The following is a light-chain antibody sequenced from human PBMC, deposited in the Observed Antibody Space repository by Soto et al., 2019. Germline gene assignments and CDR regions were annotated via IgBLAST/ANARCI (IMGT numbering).Light chain of an antibody. V-gene: IGLV1-40*01. CDR2: ANR. Sequence: QAVVTQPPSVSGAPGQRVTISCTGSSANIGAGYDVHWYQHLPGTAPKLLIYANRNRPSGVPDRFSGSQSGTSASLAITGLHTEDEADYYCQSYDSSLTVVFGGGTKLT. J-gene: IGLJ2*01. CDR3: QSYDSSLTVV. CDR1: SANIGAGYD.